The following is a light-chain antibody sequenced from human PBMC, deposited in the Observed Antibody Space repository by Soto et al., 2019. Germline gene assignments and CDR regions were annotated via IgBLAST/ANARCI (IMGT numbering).Light chain of an antibody. CDR3: QQYINRWT. CDR1: QSISTW. CDR2: KAS. V-gene: IGKV1-5*03. J-gene: IGKJ1*01. Sequence: DIQMTQSPSTLSASVGDRVTITCRASQSISTWLAWYQQKPGKAPKLLIYKASSLESGVPSRFSGSGSGTELTVTISSLQPDDSATYYCQQYINRWTFGQGTKVEIK.